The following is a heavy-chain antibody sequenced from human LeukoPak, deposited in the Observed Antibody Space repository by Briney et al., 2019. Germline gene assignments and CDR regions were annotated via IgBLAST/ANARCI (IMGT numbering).Heavy chain of an antibody. V-gene: IGHV1-69*01. CDR1: GGTFSSYA. CDR3: ARDYYGSGSLLNWFDP. J-gene: IGHJ5*02. CDR2: IIPIFGTA. D-gene: IGHD3-10*01. Sequence: SVKVSCKASGGTFSSYAISWVRHAPGQGLEWMGGIIPIFGTANYAQKFPGRVTITADESTSTAYMELSSLRSEDTAVYYCARDYYGSGSLLNWFDPWGQGTLVTVSS.